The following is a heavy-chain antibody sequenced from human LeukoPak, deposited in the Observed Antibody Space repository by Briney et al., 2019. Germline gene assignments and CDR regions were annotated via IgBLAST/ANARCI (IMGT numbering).Heavy chain of an antibody. J-gene: IGHJ5*02. CDR3: SRGPRFDP. CDR2: VNHNCGDT. CDR1: GYSLHLYL. Sequence: SVTVSCLTCGYSLHLYLLNWLRQATRQGVEWMECVNHNCGDTDYTQKSKCRLTMTRNTSISTAYMKLSGLRLENTAVYYCSRGPRFDPWGQGTQVTVSS. V-gene: IGHV1-8*01.